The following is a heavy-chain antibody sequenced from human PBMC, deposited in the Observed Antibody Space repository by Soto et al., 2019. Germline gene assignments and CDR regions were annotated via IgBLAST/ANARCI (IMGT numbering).Heavy chain of an antibody. CDR1: GFTFTRYS. D-gene: IGHD6-6*01. CDR3: ARESEDLSSNFDY. Sequence: EGSLRLSCAASGFTFTRYSMNWVRQDRGKWLEWVSSISSTTNYIFYGGSMKGRFTISRDNAKNSLYLEMNSLRAEDTAVYYCARESEDLSSNFDYWGQGTLVIVSS. CDR2: ISSTTNYI. V-gene: IGHV3-21*06. J-gene: IGHJ4*02.